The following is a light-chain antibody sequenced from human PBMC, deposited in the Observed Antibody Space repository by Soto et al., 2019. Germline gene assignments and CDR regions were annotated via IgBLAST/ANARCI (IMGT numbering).Light chain of an antibody. CDR3: QQWIRWT. V-gene: IGKV3-15*01. CDR2: GAS. J-gene: IGKJ1*01. Sequence: EIVMTQSPATLSVSPGDRVTLSCRASERVGSNVAWYQHKPGQAPRLLIYGASVRATGIPDRFSGSGSETEFTLTIRRLQSEDVAVYYCQQWIRWTFGQGTRLELK. CDR1: ERVGSN.